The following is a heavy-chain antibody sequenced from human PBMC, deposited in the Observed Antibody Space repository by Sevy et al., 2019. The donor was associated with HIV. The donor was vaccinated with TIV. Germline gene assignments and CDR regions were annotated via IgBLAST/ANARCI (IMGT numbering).Heavy chain of an antibody. V-gene: IGHV3-30*18. Sequence: GGSLRLSCAASGFTFSSYGMHWVRQAPGKGLEWVAVISYDGSNKYYADSVKSRFTISRDNSKNTLYLQMNSLRAEDTAVYYCAKADSSGYYYLDYWGQGTLVTVSS. J-gene: IGHJ4*02. D-gene: IGHD3-22*01. CDR2: ISYDGSNK. CDR3: AKADSSGYYYLDY. CDR1: GFTFSSYG.